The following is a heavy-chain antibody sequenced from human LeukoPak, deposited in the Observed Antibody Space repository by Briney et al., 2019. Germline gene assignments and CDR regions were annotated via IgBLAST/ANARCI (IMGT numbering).Heavy chain of an antibody. CDR1: GFTFSSYG. CDR2: IWSDGSSQ. CDR3: ARHKIYYMDV. V-gene: IGHV3-33*01. Sequence: GRSLRLSCAASGFTFSSYGMHWVRQAPGKGLEWVAVIWSDGSSQYYADSVKGRFTISRDNAKNSLYLQMNSLRAEDTAVYYCARHKIYYMDVWGKGTTVTVSS. J-gene: IGHJ6*03.